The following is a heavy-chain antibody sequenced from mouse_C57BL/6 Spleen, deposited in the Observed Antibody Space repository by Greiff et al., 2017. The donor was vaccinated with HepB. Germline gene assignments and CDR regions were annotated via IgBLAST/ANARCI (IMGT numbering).Heavy chain of an antibody. J-gene: IGHJ4*01. Sequence: EVMLVESGGGLVKPGGSLKLSCAASGFTFSSYTMSWVRQTPEKRLEWVATISGGGGNTYYQDSVKGRFTIARDNAKNTLYLQMSSLRSEDTALYYCARQGRYYAMDYWGQGTSVTVSS. CDR2: ISGGGGNT. V-gene: IGHV5-9*01. CDR1: GFTFSSYT. CDR3: ARQGRYYAMDY.